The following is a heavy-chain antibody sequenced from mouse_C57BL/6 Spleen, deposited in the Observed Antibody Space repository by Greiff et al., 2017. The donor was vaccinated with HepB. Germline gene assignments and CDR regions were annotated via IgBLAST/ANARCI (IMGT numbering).Heavy chain of an antibody. CDR3: ANYYGISHWYFDV. CDR2: IYPGDGDT. D-gene: IGHD1-1*01. V-gene: IGHV1-82*01. J-gene: IGHJ1*03. Sequence: VQLQQSGPELVKPGASVKISCKASGYAFSSSWMNWVKQRPGMGLEWIGRIYPGDGDTNYNGKFKGKATLTAYKSSSTAYMQLSSLTSEDSAVYFCANYYGISHWYFDVWGTGTTVTVSS. CDR1: GYAFSSSW.